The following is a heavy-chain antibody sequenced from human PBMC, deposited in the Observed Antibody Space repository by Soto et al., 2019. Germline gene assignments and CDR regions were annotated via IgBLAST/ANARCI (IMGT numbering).Heavy chain of an antibody. CDR1: GFTFSSYG. J-gene: IGHJ4*02. CDR2: IWYDGSNK. Sequence: GGSLRLSCAASGFTFSSYGMHWVRQAPGKGLEWVAVIWYDGSNKYYADSVKGRFTISRDNSKNTLYLQMNSLRAEDTAVYYCARASTGTMNEYYFDYWGQGTLVTVSS. V-gene: IGHV3-33*01. D-gene: IGHD1-1*01. CDR3: ARASTGTMNEYYFDY.